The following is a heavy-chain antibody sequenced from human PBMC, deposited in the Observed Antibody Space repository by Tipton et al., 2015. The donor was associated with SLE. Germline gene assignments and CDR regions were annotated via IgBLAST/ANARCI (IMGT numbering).Heavy chain of an antibody. D-gene: IGHD2-15*01. V-gene: IGHV4-39*07. CDR1: GGSISSSSYY. Sequence: PGLVKPSETLSLTCTVSGGSISSSSYYWGWIRQPPGKGLEWIGSIYYSGSTYYNPSLKSRVTISVDTSKNQFSLKLSSVTAADTAVYYCVSQNGEGYCSGGSCPGDWGQGTLVTVSS. CDR3: VSQNGEGYCSGGSCPGD. CDR2: IYYSGST. J-gene: IGHJ4*02.